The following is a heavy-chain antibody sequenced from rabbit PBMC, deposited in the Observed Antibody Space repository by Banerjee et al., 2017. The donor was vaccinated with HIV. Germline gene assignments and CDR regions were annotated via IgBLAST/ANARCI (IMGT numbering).Heavy chain of an antibody. D-gene: IGHD7-1*01. Sequence: EESGGRLVNPDESLTLTCKASGFTFSSGYMTWVRQAPGKGLEWIGITYVGKVNVDYASWVNGRFTISSDNAQTTVDLQMNGLTAADTATYFCARGDGAYAGYDGLWGQGTLVTVS. J-gene: IGHJ3*01. CDR2: TYVGKVNV. CDR1: GFTFSSGY. CDR3: ARGDGAYAGYDGL. V-gene: IGHV1S7*01.